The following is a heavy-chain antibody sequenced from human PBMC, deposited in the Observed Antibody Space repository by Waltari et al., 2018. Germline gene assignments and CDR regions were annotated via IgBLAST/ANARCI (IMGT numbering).Heavy chain of an antibody. J-gene: IGHJ5*02. CDR3: ARTSPRAIFGVVTLRGWFDP. CDR1: GGSFSGYY. D-gene: IGHD3-3*01. CDR2: INHSGST. Sequence: QVQLQQWGAGLLKPSETLSLTCAVYGGSFSGYYWSWIRQPPGKGLEWIGEINHSGSTNDNPSLKCRVTISVDTSKNQFSLKLSSVTAADTAVYDCARTSPRAIFGVVTLRGWFDPWGQGTLVTVSS. V-gene: IGHV4-34*01.